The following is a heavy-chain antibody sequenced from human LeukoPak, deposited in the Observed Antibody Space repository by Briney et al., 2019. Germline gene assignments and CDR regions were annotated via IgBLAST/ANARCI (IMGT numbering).Heavy chain of an antibody. CDR2: IYPGDSDT. V-gene: IGHV5-51*01. CDR1: GYSFTSYC. J-gene: IGHJ4*02. Sequence: GESLKISCKGSGYSFTSYCIGWLRQMPGKGLEWMGIIYPGDSDTRYSASFQGQVTISADKSISTAYLQWSSLKASDTAMYYCARGYRYPTGYFDYWGQGTLVTVSS. D-gene: IGHD5-18*01. CDR3: ARGYRYPTGYFDY.